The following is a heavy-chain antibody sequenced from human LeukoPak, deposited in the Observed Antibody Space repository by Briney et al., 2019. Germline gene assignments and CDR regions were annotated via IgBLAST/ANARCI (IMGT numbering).Heavy chain of an antibody. CDR1: GFTFNTYS. Sequence: GGSLRLSCAASGFTFNTYSMNWVRQAPGKGLEWVSSISSHSRDIYYADSVKGRFTISRDDAKNSLYLQMNSLRAEDTAVYYCARYPLSSSWYFFDYWGQGTLVTVSS. J-gene: IGHJ4*02. CDR3: ARYPLSSSWYFFDY. V-gene: IGHV3-21*01. CDR2: ISSHSRDI. D-gene: IGHD6-13*01.